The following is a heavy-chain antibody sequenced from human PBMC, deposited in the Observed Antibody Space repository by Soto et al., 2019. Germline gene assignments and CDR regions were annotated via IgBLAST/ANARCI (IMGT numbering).Heavy chain of an antibody. J-gene: IGHJ5*02. Sequence: QVHLVQSGAEVKKPGASVQVSCKASGYSFTSYGISWVRQAAGQGLEWMAWISGYNGKTRFAPKYQGRLTMTIDTSTSTAYMDLRSLRSDDPAMYYCARDKMVNTANWFDLWAREPWSPSPQ. D-gene: IGHD5-18*01. V-gene: IGHV1-18*01. CDR2: ISGYNGKT. CDR3: ARDKMVNTANWFDL. CDR1: GYSFTSYG.